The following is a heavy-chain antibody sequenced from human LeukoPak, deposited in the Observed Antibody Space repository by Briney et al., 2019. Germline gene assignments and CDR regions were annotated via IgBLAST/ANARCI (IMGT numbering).Heavy chain of an antibody. Sequence: TSETLSLTCAVYGGSFSGYYWSWIRQPPGKGLEWIGEINHSGSTNYNPSLKSRVTISVDTSKNQFSLKLSSVTAADTAVYYCARGWVVPAAQSKNNWFDPWGQGTLVTVSS. CDR2: INHSGST. CDR1: GGSFSGYY. V-gene: IGHV4-34*01. CDR3: ARGWVVPAAQSKNNWFDP. J-gene: IGHJ5*02. D-gene: IGHD2-2*01.